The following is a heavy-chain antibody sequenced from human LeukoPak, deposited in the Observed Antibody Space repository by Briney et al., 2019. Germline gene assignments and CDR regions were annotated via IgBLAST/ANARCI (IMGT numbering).Heavy chain of an antibody. Sequence: ASVKVCCKASGYTFSGYYMHWVRQAPGQGLEWMGRINPNSGGTNYAQKFQGRVTMTRGTSISTAYMELSRLRSDDTAVYYCAREGQTTSCFDYWGQGTLVTASP. CDR3: AREGQTTSCFDY. CDR2: INPNSGGT. J-gene: IGHJ4*02. V-gene: IGHV1-2*06. D-gene: IGHD2-2*01. CDR1: GYTFSGYY.